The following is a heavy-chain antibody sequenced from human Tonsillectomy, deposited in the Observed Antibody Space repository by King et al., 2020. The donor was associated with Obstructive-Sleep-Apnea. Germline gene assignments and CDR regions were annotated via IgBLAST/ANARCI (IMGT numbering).Heavy chain of an antibody. CDR1: GGSISSSSYY. V-gene: IGHV4-39*07. J-gene: IGHJ5*02. D-gene: IGHD6-19*01. Sequence: QLQESGPGLLKPSETLSLTCTVSGGSISSSSYYWGWIRQPPGKGLEWIGSIYYSGSTNYNPSLKSRVTISIDTSKNQFSLQLSSVTAADTAVHYCARVPYITGWSGWFDPWGQGTLVTVSS. CDR3: ARVPYITGWSGWFDP. CDR2: IYYSGST.